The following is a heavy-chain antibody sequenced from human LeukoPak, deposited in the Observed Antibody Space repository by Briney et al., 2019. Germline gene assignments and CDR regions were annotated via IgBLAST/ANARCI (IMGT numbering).Heavy chain of an antibody. CDR3: ARIQGNYYDSSGPLDY. D-gene: IGHD3-22*01. V-gene: IGHV1-69*04. J-gene: IGHJ4*02. Sequence: SVKVSCKASGGTFSSYAISWVRQAPRQGLEWMGRIIPILGIANYAQKFQGRVTITADKSTSTAYMELSSLRSEDTAVYYCARIQGNYYDSSGPLDYWGQGTLVTVSS. CDR1: GGTFSSYA. CDR2: IIPILGIA.